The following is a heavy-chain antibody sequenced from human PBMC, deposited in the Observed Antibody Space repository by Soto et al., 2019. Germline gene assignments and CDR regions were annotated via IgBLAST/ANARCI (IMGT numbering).Heavy chain of an antibody. J-gene: IGHJ4*02. CDR1: VYSFTKFG. Sequence: ASVKVSCKASVYSFTKFGISWVRPGPGQGLEWMGWISTSNGKTNYAQKFQGRVIVTTDTSTSTAYMELRSLRSDDTAVYYCARDPATYCSSTSCSPNDYWGQGTLVTVSS. V-gene: IGHV1-18*01. CDR2: ISTSNGKT. D-gene: IGHD2-2*01. CDR3: ARDPATYCSSTSCSPNDY.